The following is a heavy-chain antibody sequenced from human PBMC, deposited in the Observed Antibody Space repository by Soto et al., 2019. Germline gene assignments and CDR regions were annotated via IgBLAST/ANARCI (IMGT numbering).Heavy chain of an antibody. CDR3: AKDGLDYGSGSYQDYYYYGMDV. CDR1: GSTFSSYA. Sequence: GGSLRLSCAASGSTFSSYAMSWVRQAPGKGLEWVSAISGSGGSTYYADSVKGRFTISRDNSKYTLYLQMNSLRAEDTAVYYCAKDGLDYGSGSYQDYYYYGMDVWGQGTTVTVSS. V-gene: IGHV3-23*01. CDR2: ISGSGGST. D-gene: IGHD3-10*01. J-gene: IGHJ6*02.